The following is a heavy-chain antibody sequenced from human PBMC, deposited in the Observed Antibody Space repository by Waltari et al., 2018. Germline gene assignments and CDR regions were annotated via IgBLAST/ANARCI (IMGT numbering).Heavy chain of an antibody. V-gene: IGHV1-2*06. J-gene: IGHJ3*02. CDR2: INPNSGGT. D-gene: IGHD4-4*01. Sequence: QVQLVQSGAEVKKPGASVKVSCKASGYTFTGYYMHWVRQAPGQGLEWMGRINPNSGGTNYAEKFQGRVTITADTSTDTAYMGLSSLRSEDTAVYYCASPRLYDYSGIWGQGTMVTVSS. CDR1: GYTFTGYY. CDR3: ASPRLYDYSGI.